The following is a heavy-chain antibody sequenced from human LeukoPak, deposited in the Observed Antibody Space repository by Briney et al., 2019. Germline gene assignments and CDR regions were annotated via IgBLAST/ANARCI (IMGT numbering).Heavy chain of an antibody. D-gene: IGHD5-24*01. CDR2: IRQDGSEK. J-gene: IGHJ3*01. CDR3: ARDVRGDGFDL. V-gene: IGHV3-7*04. CDR1: NFTFSSFW. Sequence: AGGSLRLSCAASNFTFSSFWMTWVRQAPGKGLEWVANIRQDGSEKYYVDSVKGRFTISRDNAKNSLYLQMNSLRAEDTAIYYCARDVRGDGFDLWGQGTMVTVSS.